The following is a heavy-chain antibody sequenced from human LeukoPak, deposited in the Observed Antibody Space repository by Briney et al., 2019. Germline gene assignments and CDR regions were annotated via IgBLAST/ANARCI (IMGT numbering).Heavy chain of an antibody. V-gene: IGHV5-51*01. Sequence: GESLKISCKDSGYSFTNYWIGWVRQMPGKGLEWMGIIYPGDSDTRYSPSFQGQVTISVDKSISTAFLQWSCLKASDTAVYYCARHLGWCNNTSGCDDESDAFDIWGQGTMVTVSS. CDR2: IYPGDSDT. CDR1: GYSFTNYW. D-gene: IGHD2-2*01. J-gene: IGHJ3*02. CDR3: ARHLGWCNNTSGCDDESDAFDI.